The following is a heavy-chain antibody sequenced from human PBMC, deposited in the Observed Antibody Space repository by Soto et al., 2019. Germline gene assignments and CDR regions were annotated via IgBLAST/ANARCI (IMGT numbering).Heavy chain of an antibody. CDR2: IYYSGST. D-gene: IGHD3-10*01. V-gene: IGHV4-59*01. CDR1: GASISNYF. Sequence: QVQLQESGPGLVKPSETLSLTCNVSGASISNYFWNWIRQSPGKGLEWIGYIYYSGSTYYNPSLKSRVTISVDTSKRQFSLKLSSVTAADTAVYYRAASGSSGQFEHWVQGTLVTVSS. CDR3: AASGSSGQFEH. J-gene: IGHJ4*02.